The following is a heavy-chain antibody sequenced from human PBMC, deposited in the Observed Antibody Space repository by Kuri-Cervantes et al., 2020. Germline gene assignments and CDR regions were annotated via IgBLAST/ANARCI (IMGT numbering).Heavy chain of an antibody. J-gene: IGHJ2*01. CDR1: GFTFSSYA. D-gene: IGHD6-6*01. CDR2: ISGSGGST. V-gene: IGHV3-23*01. CDR3: ARDRIKRPYSSSSEYFDL. Sequence: GESLKISCAASGFTFSSYAMSWVRQAPGKGLEWVSAISGSGGSTYYADSVKGRFTISRDNSKNTLYLQMNSLRAEDTAVYYCARDRIKRPYSSSSEYFDLWGRGTLVTVSS.